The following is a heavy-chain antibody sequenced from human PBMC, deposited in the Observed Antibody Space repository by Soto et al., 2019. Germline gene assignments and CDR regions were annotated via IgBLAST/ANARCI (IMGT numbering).Heavy chain of an antibody. Sequence: GGSLRLSCAASGFTFSSYSMNWIRQAPGKGLEWVSSISGDTIHMLYSDSVKGRFSVSRDNAKNLLYLQMNTLRVEDTAVYFCARFETGVSAEVEYWGQGTLVTVSS. CDR3: ARFETGVSAEVEY. D-gene: IGHD2-21*02. CDR1: GFTFSSYS. CDR2: ISGDTIHM. V-gene: IGHV3-21*01. J-gene: IGHJ4*02.